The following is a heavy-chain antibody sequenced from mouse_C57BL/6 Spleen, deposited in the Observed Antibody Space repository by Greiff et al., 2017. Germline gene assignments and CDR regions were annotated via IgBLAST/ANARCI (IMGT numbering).Heavy chain of an antibody. CDR2: INPSNGGT. D-gene: IGHD2-3*01. CDR3: ARSGDGYYGYFDV. CDR1: GYTFTSYW. V-gene: IGHV1-53*01. J-gene: IGHJ1*03. Sequence: QVQLQQPGTELVKPGASVKLSCKASGYTFTSYWMHWVKQRPGQGLEWIGNINPSNGGTNYNEKLKGKATLTVDKSSSTAYMQLSCQTSEDSAVYYCARSGDGYYGYFDVWGTGTTVTVSS.